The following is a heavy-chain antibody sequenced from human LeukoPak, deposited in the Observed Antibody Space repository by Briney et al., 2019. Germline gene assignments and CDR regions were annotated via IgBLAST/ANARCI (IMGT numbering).Heavy chain of an antibody. CDR2: ISSSGSTI. D-gene: IGHD2-2*01. CDR3: ARDDIVVVPAAHYYYYGMDV. CDR1: GFTFSDYY. V-gene: IGHV3-11*01. Sequence: GGSLRLSCAASGFTFSDYYMSRIRQAPGKGLEWVSYISSSGSTIYYADSVKGRFTISRDNAKNSLYLQMNSLRAEDTAVYYCARDDIVVVPAAHYYYYGMDVWGQGTTVTVSS. J-gene: IGHJ6*02.